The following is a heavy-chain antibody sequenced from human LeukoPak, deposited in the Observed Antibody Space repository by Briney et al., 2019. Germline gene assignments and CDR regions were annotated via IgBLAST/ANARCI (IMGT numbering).Heavy chain of an antibody. CDR3: ASPVGATTVRAFDI. D-gene: IGHD1-26*01. J-gene: IGHJ3*02. V-gene: IGHV3-7*01. CDR1: GFTYSSYW. Sequence: GGSLRLSCAASGFTYSSYWRSWVRQAPGKGLEWVANLKQDGSEKYYVDSVKGRFTISRDNAKNPLYLQMNSLRAEDTAVYYCASPVGATTVRAFDIWGQGTMVTVSS. CDR2: LKQDGSEK.